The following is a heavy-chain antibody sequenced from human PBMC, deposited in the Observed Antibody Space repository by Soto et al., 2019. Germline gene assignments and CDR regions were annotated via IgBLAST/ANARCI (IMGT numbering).Heavy chain of an antibody. CDR1: GYTFINFF. Sequence: ASVKVSCKASGYTFINFFVHWVRQAPGQGLEWMGVTNSNAGNTAYAQKFQGRVTMTRDTSTSTVYMELSSLRSEDTAVYYCARLATVTPPYYFDYWGQGTQVTVSS. J-gene: IGHJ4*02. D-gene: IGHD4-17*01. CDR3: ARLATVTPPYYFDY. CDR2: TNSNAGNT. V-gene: IGHV1-46*01.